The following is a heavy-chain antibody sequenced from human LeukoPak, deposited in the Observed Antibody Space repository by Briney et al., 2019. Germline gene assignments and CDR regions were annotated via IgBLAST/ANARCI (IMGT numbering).Heavy chain of an antibody. CDR1: GGTFSSYA. CDR2: IIPIFGTA. CDR3: ARVSWLFRYMDV. J-gene: IGHJ6*03. D-gene: IGHD6-13*01. V-gene: IGHV1-69*13. Sequence: SVKVSCKASGGTFSSYAISWVRQAPGQGLEWMGGIIPIFGTANSAQKFQGRVTITADESTSTAYMELRSLRSDDTAVYYCARVSWLFRYMDVWGKGTTVTVSS.